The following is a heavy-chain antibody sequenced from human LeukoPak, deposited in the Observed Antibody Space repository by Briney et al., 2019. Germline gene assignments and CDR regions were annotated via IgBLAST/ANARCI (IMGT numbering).Heavy chain of an antibody. CDR2: ISYDGSNK. CDR1: GFTFSSYA. CDR3: ARDGEIFGVAPSYSHDY. J-gene: IGHJ4*02. D-gene: IGHD3-3*01. Sequence: PGGSVRLCCAASGFTFSSYAMHWVRQAPGKGLEWVAVISYDGSNKYYADSVKGRFTISRDNSKNTLYLQMNSLRAEDTAVYYCARDGEIFGVAPSYSHDYWGQGTLVTVSS. V-gene: IGHV3-30-3*01.